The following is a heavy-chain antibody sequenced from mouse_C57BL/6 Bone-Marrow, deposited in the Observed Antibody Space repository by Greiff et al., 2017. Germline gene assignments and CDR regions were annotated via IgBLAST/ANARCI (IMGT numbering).Heavy chain of an antibody. Sequence: EMQLVESGAELVRPGASVKLSCTASGFNIKDYYMHWVKQRPEQGLEWIGRIDPEDGDTEYAPKFQGKATMTADTSSNTAYLQLSSLTSEDTAVYYCTTGDYYGSSKYYYAMDYWGQGTSVTVSS. J-gene: IGHJ4*01. CDR3: TTGDYYGSSKYYYAMDY. V-gene: IGHV14-1*01. D-gene: IGHD1-1*01. CDR1: GFNIKDYY. CDR2: IDPEDGDT.